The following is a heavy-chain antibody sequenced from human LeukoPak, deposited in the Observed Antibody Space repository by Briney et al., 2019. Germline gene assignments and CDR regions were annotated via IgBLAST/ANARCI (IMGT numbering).Heavy chain of an antibody. CDR3: ARSAGGVTISGVIPQFDYYFYYYMDV. CDR1: GYTFTGYY. V-gene: IGHV1-69*13. CDR2: IIPIFGSA. Sequence: ASVKVSCKASGYTFTGYYMHWVRQAPGQGLEWMGGIIPIFGSANYAQKFQGRVTITADESTSTAYMELTSLRSEDTAVYYCARSAGGVTISGVIPQFDYYFYYYMDVWGKGTTVTVSS. J-gene: IGHJ6*03. D-gene: IGHD3-3*01.